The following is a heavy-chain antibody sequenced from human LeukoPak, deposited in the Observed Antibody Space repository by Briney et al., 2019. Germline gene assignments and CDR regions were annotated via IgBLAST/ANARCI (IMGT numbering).Heavy chain of an antibody. V-gene: IGHV3-23*01. CDR2: IRGSGLTT. Sequence: PGGSLRLSCAASGFTFSNYALIWVRQGPVKGLEWVSAIRGSGLTTFYADSVKGRFTISRDNSKSTLYLQMNSLRAEDTAVYYCARDPNGDYIGAFDFWGQGTKVTVSS. J-gene: IGHJ3*01. D-gene: IGHD4-17*01. CDR3: ARDPNGDYIGAFDF. CDR1: GFTFSNYA.